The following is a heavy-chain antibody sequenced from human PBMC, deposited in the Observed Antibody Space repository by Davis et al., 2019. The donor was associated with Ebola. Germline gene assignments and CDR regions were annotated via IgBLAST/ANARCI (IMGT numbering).Heavy chain of an antibody. V-gene: IGHV3-53*05. Sequence: GGSLRLSCAASGFTVSSNHMSWVRQAPGKGLEWVSVIYDHSTAYADSVRGRFIISRDKSNNTLYLEMNSLRVDDTAVYYCATTQWLREFDNWGQGTLVTVCS. CDR1: GFTVSSNH. CDR2: IYDHST. D-gene: IGHD6-19*01. CDR3: ATTQWLREFDN. J-gene: IGHJ4*02.